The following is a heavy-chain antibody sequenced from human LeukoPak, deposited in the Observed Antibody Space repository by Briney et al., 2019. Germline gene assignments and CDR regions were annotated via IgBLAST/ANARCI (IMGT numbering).Heavy chain of an antibody. Sequence: GGSLRLSCAASGFTFSGYAMHWVRQAPGKGLEWVAVISYDGSQKYYADSVTGRFTISRDNSKNTLFLQMTSLRPEDTAVYYCASLLIPDIDYWGQGTLVTVPS. CDR2: ISYDGSQK. CDR1: GFTFSGYA. D-gene: IGHD2-21*01. V-gene: IGHV3-30-3*01. CDR3: ASLLIPDIDY. J-gene: IGHJ4*02.